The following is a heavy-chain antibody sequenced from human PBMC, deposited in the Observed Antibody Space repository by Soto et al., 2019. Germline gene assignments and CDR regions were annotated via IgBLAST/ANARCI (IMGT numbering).Heavy chain of an antibody. J-gene: IGHJ4*02. CDR3: GRGRSGQIVVFY. CDR1: GYTFTGHY. CDR2: IGPESGAT. Sequence: ASVKVSCKASGYTFTGHYIHWVRQAPEQGPEWMGEIGPESGATRYAQKFQGRVTMTRDMSITTVYMELNNLSPDDTAVYYCGRGRSGQIVVFYWGQGTPVTSPQ. V-gene: IGHV1-2*02. D-gene: IGHD5-12*01.